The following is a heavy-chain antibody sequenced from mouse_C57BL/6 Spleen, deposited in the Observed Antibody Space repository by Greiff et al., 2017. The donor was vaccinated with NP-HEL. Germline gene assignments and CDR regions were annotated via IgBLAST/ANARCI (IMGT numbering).Heavy chain of an antibody. CDR2: INYDGSST. V-gene: IGHV5-16*01. CDR1: GFTFSDYY. J-gene: IGHJ2*01. CDR3: ARVYYGSPYFDY. Sequence: DVKLVESEGGLVKPGSSMKLSCTASGFTFSDYYMAWVRQVPEKGLEWVANINYDGSSTYYMDSLKSRFIISRDNAKNILYLQMISLKSEDTATYYCARVYYGSPYFDYWGQGTTLTVSS. D-gene: IGHD1-1*01.